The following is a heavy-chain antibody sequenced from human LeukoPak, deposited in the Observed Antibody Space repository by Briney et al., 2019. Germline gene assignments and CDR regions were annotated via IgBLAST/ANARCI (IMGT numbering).Heavy chain of an antibody. J-gene: IGHJ5*02. V-gene: IGHV1-8*03. Sequence: ASVKVSCKASGYTFTSYDINWVRQATGQGLEWMGWMNPNSGNTGYAQKFQGRVTITRNTSISTAYMELRSLRSDDTAVYYCARRVDTLVRGVIITPHNWFDPWGQGTLVTVSS. D-gene: IGHD3-10*01. CDR1: GYTFTSYD. CDR2: MNPNSGNT. CDR3: ARRVDTLVRGVIITPHNWFDP.